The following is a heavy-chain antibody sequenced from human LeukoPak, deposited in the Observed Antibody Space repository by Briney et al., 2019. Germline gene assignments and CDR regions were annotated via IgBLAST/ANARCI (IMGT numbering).Heavy chain of an antibody. CDR3: ARGLMNGYDFDY. Sequence: ASVKVSRKASGYTFTGCYMHWLRQAPGQGLEWMGWINPNSGGTNYAQKFQGRVTMTRDTSISTAYMELSRLRSDDTAVYYCARGLMNGYDFDYWGQGTLVTVSS. CDR2: INPNSGGT. V-gene: IGHV1-2*02. CDR1: GYTFTGCY. J-gene: IGHJ4*01. D-gene: IGHD5-18*01.